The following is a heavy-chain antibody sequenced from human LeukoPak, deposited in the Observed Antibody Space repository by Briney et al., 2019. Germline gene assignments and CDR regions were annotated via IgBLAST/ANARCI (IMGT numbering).Heavy chain of an antibody. J-gene: IGHJ4*02. V-gene: IGHV3-21*01. D-gene: IGHD3-10*01. CDR1: GFSFSSYS. CDR3: AREEARGGPFDY. Sequence: GGSLRHSCEASGFSFSSYSMNWVRQAPGKGLEWVSSISSTGSYIYYADSVKGRFTISRDNAKNSLYLQMNSLRAEDTAVYYCAREEARGGPFDYWGQGTLVTVSS. CDR2: ISSTGSYI.